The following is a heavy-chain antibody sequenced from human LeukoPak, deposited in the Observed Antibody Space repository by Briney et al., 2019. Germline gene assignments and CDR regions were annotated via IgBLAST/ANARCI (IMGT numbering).Heavy chain of an antibody. V-gene: IGHV1-8*01. Sequence: GASVKVSCKASGYTFTSYDINWVRQATGQGLEWMGWMNPNSGNTGYAQKFQGRVTMTRNTSISTAYMELSSLRSEDTAVYYCARGKAYCSGTSCYGGWFDPWGQGTLVTVSS. D-gene: IGHD2-2*01. J-gene: IGHJ5*02. CDR2: MNPNSGNT. CDR1: GYTFTSYD. CDR3: ARGKAYCSGTSCYGGWFDP.